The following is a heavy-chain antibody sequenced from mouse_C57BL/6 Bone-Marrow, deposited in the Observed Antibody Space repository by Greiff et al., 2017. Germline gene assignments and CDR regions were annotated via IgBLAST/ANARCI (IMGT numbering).Heavy chain of an antibody. CDR3: AREDGYYPAWFAY. Sequence: DVMLVESGGGLVKPGGSLKLSCAASGFTFSSYAMSWVRQTPEKRLEWVATISDGGSYTYYPDNVKGRFTISRDNAKNNLYLQMSHLKSEDTAIYYCAREDGYYPAWFAYWGQGTLVTVSA. J-gene: IGHJ3*01. V-gene: IGHV5-4*01. D-gene: IGHD2-3*01. CDR1: GFTFSSYA. CDR2: ISDGGSYT.